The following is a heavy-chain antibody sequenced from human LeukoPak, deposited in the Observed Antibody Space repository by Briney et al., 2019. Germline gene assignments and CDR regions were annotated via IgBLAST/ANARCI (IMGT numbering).Heavy chain of an antibody. V-gene: IGHV1-3*01. D-gene: IGHD5-18*01. Sequence: ASVKVSCKASGYTFTSYAMHWVRQAPGQRLEWMGWINAGNGNTKYSQKFQGRVTITADESTSTAYMELSSLRSEDTAVYYCARVFFGDTAMVSRFNWFDPWGQGTLVTVSS. CDR3: ARVFFGDTAMVSRFNWFDP. CDR2: INAGNGNT. CDR1: GYTFTSYA. J-gene: IGHJ5*02.